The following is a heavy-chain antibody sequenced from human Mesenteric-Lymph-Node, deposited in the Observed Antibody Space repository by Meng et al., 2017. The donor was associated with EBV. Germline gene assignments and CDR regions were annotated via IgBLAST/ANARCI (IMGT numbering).Heavy chain of an antibody. CDR1: GGSVSSGSYY. CDR3: ARDNGDYVSDP. Sequence: QWYLREAGPWLMKPLETLSLTCIASGGSVSSGSYYWNWIRQPPGKGLEWIGYISYSGSTKYNPSLKSRVTILVDTSKNQFSLKMSSVTAADTAVYYCARDNGDYVSDPWGQGTLVTVSS. J-gene: IGHJ5*02. V-gene: IGHV4-61*01. D-gene: IGHD4-17*01. CDR2: ISYSGST.